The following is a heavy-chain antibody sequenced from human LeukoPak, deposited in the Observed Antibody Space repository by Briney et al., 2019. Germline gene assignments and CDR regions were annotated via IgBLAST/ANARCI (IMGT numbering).Heavy chain of an antibody. CDR3: ARGPDYDLLTGYPDYYYYSMDV. CDR1: GYTFTSYY. J-gene: IGHJ6*03. CDR2: MNPNSGDT. D-gene: IGHD3-9*01. V-gene: IGHV1-8*02. Sequence: ASVKVSCKASGYTFTSYYMHWVRQAPGQGLEWMGWMNPNSGDTGYAQTFLGRVTLTRDTSISTAYMELSSLRSEDTAVYYCARGPDYDLLTGYPDYYYYSMDVWGKGTTVTVSS.